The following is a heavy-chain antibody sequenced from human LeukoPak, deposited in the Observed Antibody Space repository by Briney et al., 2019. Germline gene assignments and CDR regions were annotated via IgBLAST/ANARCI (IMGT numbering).Heavy chain of an antibody. D-gene: IGHD3-16*01. Sequence: RPSETLSLTCTVSGGSISSYYWSWIRQPPGKGLEWIGYIYYSGSTNYNPSLKSRVTISVDTSKNQFSLKLSSVTAADTAVYYCARAQMGGFGDFDYWGQGTLVTVSS. CDR2: IYYSGST. J-gene: IGHJ4*02. CDR1: GGSISSYY. CDR3: ARAQMGGFGDFDY. V-gene: IGHV4-59*12.